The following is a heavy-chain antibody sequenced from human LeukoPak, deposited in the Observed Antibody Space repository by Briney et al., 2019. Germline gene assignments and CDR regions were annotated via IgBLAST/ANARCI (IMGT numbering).Heavy chain of an antibody. J-gene: IGHJ3*02. CDR1: GFTVSGYS. D-gene: IGHD1-26*01. Sequence: PGESLRLACAAVGFTVSGYSMSWARQAPGKGLESDSHIRSSSSSSSSSSCSPTYYADSVKGRFTISRDDAKNSLYLQMNSLRAEDTAVYYCARDWSYAFDIWGQGTMVTVSS. CDR2: IRSSSSSSSSSSCSPT. V-gene: IGHV3-48*01. CDR3: ARDWSYAFDI.